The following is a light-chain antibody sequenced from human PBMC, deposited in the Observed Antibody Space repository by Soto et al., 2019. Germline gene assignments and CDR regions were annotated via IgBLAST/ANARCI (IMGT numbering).Light chain of an antibody. CDR3: TSYVGNDIWV. CDR2: EVT. CDR1: SSDVGASKY. Sequence: QSALTQPPSASGSPGQSVTISCTGTSSDVGASKYVSWYQPYPGKAPKLMIYEVTKRPSGVPDRFSGSKSGNTASLPVSGLQAEDEADYYCTSYVGNDIWVFGGGTKLTVL. V-gene: IGLV2-8*01. J-gene: IGLJ3*02.